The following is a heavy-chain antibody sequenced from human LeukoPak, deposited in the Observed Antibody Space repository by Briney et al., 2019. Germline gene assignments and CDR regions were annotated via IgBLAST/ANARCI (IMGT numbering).Heavy chain of an antibody. V-gene: IGHV3-72*01. Sequence: GGSLRLSCTASGLTLSDHIIDWVRQAPGKGLEWVGRSRRKSMSYTTEYAASVKGRFTFFRDDSQNSLYLQMNSLETEDTAVYFCTRDEGQSGNSAFDIWGQGTMVTVSS. D-gene: IGHD2/OR15-2a*01. CDR2: SRRKSMSYTT. CDR1: GLTLSDHI. CDR3: TRDEGQSGNSAFDI. J-gene: IGHJ3*02.